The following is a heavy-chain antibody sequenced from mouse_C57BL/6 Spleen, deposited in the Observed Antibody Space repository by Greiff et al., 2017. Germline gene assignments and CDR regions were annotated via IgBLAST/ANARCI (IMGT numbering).Heavy chain of an antibody. CDR3: ARGKYCYGSRGFAY. CDR2: IYPGSGST. Sequence: QVQLQQPGAELVKPGASVKMSCKASGYTFTSYWITWVKQRPGQGLEWIGDIYPGSGSTNYNEKFKSKATLTVDTSSSTAYMQLSSLTSEDSAVYDCARGKYCYGSRGFAYWGQGALVTVSA. CDR1: GYTFTSYW. J-gene: IGHJ3*01. V-gene: IGHV1-55*01. D-gene: IGHD1-1*01.